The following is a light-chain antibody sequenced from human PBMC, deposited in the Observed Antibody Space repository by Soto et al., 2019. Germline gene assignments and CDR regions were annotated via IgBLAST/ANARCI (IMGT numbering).Light chain of an antibody. Sequence: QSVLTQPPSVSGAPGQRVTISCTGDSSNIGAGYDVHWYQQLPGTAPKLLIYVNINRPSGVPDRFSASRSDSSASLAITGLQAEDEADYYCQSYDSSLRVLFGGGTSSPS. CDR3: QSYDSSLRVL. J-gene: IGLJ2*01. V-gene: IGLV1-40*01. CDR1: SSNIGAGYD. CDR2: VNI.